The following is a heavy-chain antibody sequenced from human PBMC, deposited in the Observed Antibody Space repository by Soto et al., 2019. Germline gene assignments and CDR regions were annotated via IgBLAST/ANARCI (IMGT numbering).Heavy chain of an antibody. Sequence: EVQLLESGGGLVQPGGSLRLSCAASGFTFKNYAMNWVRQVPGKGLEWVSHIGGRGVATYYADSVKGRFTISRDNSKNTLYLQMNSLRIEHTAIYYCAKDALALNGRNDAFDIWGQGTVVTVSS. CDR1: GFTFKNYA. D-gene: IGHD1-26*01. CDR2: IGGRGVAT. J-gene: IGHJ3*02. CDR3: AKDALALNGRNDAFDI. V-gene: IGHV3-23*01.